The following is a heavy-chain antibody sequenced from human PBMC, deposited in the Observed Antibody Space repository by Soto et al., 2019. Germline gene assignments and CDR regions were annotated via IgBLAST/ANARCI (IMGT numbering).Heavy chain of an antibody. V-gene: IGHV1-69*08. Sequence: QVQLVQSGAEVKKPGSSVKVSCKASGGTFSSYTISWVRQAPGQGLEWMGRIIPILGIANYAQKFQGRVTITADKSTSKAYMELSSLRSEDTAVYYCAREGQSSGWYYFDYWGQGTLVTVSS. CDR3: AREGQSSGWYYFDY. CDR1: GGTFSSYT. CDR2: IIPILGIA. D-gene: IGHD6-19*01. J-gene: IGHJ4*02.